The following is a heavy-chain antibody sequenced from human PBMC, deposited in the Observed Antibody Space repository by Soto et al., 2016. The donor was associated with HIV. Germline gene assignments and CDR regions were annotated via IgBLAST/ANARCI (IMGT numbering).Heavy chain of an antibody. CDR1: GFTFDDYV. D-gene: IGHD2-15*01. Sequence: EVQLVESGGGVVRPGGSLRLSCAASGFTFDDYVMSWVRQAPGKGLEWVSGINWNGDSTSYADSVKGRFTISRDNAKNSLHLQMNSLRAEDTALYFCARDGGCSGDSCYPIDYWGQGTLVTVSS. CDR3: ARDGGCSGDSCYPIDY. CDR2: INWNGDST. J-gene: IGHJ4*02. V-gene: IGHV3-20*04.